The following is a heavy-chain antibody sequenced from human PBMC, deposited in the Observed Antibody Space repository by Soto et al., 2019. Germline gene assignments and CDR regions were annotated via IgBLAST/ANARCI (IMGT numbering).Heavy chain of an antibody. CDR2: ISWDGGST. J-gene: IGHJ4*02. D-gene: IGHD3-22*01. Sequence: GGSLRLSCAASGFTFDDYAMHWVRQAPGKGLEWVSLISWDGGSTYYADSVKGRFTISRDNSKNSLYLQMNSLRAEDTALYYCAKVGMPCYDSSGYYDYWGQGTLVTVSS. CDR1: GFTFDDYA. V-gene: IGHV3-43D*03. CDR3: AKVGMPCYDSSGYYDY.